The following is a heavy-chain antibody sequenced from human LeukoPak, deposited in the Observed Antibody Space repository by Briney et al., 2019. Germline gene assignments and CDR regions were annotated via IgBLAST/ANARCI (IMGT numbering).Heavy chain of an antibody. J-gene: IGHJ6*02. V-gene: IGHV1-69*05. CDR1: GGTFSSYA. D-gene: IGHD1-26*01. Sequence: SVKVSCKASGGTFSSYAISWVRQAPGQGLEWMGGIIPIFGTANYAQKLQGRVTMTTDTSTSTAYMELRSLRSDDTAVYYCAREWELMSNYYYGMDVWGQGTTVTVSS. CDR3: AREWELMSNYYYGMDV. CDR2: IIPIFGTA.